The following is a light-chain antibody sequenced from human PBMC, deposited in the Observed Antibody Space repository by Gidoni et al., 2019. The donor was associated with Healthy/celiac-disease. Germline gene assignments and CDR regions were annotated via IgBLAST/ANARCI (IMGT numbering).Light chain of an antibody. CDR1: QSVSSY. J-gene: IGKJ1*01. CDR2: DAS. V-gene: IGKV3-11*01. Sequence: EIVLTQSPATLSFSPGERATLSCRASQSVSSYLDWYQHKPGQAPRLLIYDASNRATGIPARFSGSGSGTDFTLTISSLEPEDFAVYYCQQRSNWPPWTFGQGTKVEIK. CDR3: QQRSNWPPWT.